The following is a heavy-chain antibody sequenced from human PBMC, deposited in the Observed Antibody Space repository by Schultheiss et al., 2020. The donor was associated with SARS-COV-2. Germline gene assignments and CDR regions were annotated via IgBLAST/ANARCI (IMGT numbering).Heavy chain of an antibody. Sequence: GGSLRLSCAASGFTFSSYAMSWVRQAPGKGLEWVSAISGSGGSTYYADSVKGRFTISRDNSKNTLYPQMNSLRAEDTAVYYCARERYSPVVPAAIVRFDPWGQGTLVTVSS. CDR1: GFTFSSYA. CDR3: ARERYSPVVPAAIVRFDP. CDR2: ISGSGGST. D-gene: IGHD2-2*02. V-gene: IGHV3-23*01. J-gene: IGHJ5*02.